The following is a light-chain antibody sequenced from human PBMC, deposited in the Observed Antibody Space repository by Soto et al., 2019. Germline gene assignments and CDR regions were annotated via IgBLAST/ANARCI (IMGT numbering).Light chain of an antibody. CDR1: QVISSW. Sequence: DIQMTQSPSSLAASVGDRVTITCRASQVISSWLVWYQQKPGHAPHLLIYAASNLQSGVPSRFSGSASGTEFTLTISSLQPEDFETYYCQQASTFPFTFGGGTEVQIK. V-gene: IGKV1-12*01. CDR3: QQASTFPFT. CDR2: AAS. J-gene: IGKJ4*01.